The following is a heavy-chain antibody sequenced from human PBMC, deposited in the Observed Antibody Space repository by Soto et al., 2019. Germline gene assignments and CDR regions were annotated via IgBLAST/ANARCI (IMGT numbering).Heavy chain of an antibody. CDR2: IYYSGST. Sequence: PSETLSLTCTVSGGSISSYYWSWIRQPPGKGLEWIGYIYYSGSTNYNPSLKSRVTISVDTSKNQFSLKLSSVTAADTAVYYCARSAGYPAAMPNWFDPWGQGTLVTVSS. CDR1: GGSISSYY. D-gene: IGHD2-2*01. V-gene: IGHV4-59*01. J-gene: IGHJ5*02. CDR3: ARSAGYPAAMPNWFDP.